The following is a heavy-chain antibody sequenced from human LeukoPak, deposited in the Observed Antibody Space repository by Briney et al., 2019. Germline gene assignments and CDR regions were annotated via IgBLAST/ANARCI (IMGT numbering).Heavy chain of an antibody. CDR2: INWNGGST. CDR3: ARTQTPGVGANDAFDI. J-gene: IGHJ3*02. CDR1: GFTFDDYC. V-gene: IGHV3-20*04. Sequence: GGSLRLSCAASGFTFDDYCMSWVRQAPGKGLEWVSGINWNGGSTGYADSVKGRFTISRDNAKNSLYLQMNSLRAEDTALYYCARTQTPGVGANDAFDIWGQGTMVTVSS. D-gene: IGHD1-26*01.